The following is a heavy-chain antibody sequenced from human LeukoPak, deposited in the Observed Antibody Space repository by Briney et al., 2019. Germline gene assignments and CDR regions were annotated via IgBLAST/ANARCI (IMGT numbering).Heavy chain of an antibody. CDR3: ATEVGSNGMDV. V-gene: IGHV1-69*01. J-gene: IGHJ6*02. D-gene: IGHD3-16*01. Sequence: SVKVSCTASGGTFSSYAISWVRQAPGQGLEWMGGIIPIFGTANYAQKFQGRVTITADESTSTAYMELSILRSEDTAVYYCATEVGSNGMDVWGQGTTVTVSS. CDR1: GGTFSSYA. CDR2: IIPIFGTA.